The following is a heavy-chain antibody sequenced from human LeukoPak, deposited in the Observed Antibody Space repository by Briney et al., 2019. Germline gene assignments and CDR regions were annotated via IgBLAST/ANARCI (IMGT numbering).Heavy chain of an antibody. CDR3: ARAGGEAATPDYFDY. CDR1: GFTFSSYS. J-gene: IGHJ4*02. CDR2: ITSSSTYI. Sequence: GGSLRLSCAASGFTFSSYSMNWVRQAPGKGLEWVSCITSSSTYIYGDSVKGRFTISRDNAKNSLYLQMNSLRAEDTAVYYCARAGGEAATPDYFDYWGQGTPVTVSS. D-gene: IGHD2-15*01. V-gene: IGHV3-21*01.